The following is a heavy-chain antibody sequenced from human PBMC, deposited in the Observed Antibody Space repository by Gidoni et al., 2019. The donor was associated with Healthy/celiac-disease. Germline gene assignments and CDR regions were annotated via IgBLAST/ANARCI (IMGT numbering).Heavy chain of an antibody. J-gene: IGHJ4*02. CDR1: GASISSGGYS. CDR2: IYQSGST. Sequence: HLPLQESGSVLVQPSQTPSLTCAVSGASISSGGYSWSWIRQPPGKGLEWIGYIYQSGSTYYNPSLKSRVTISVDRSKNKFSLKLSSVTAADTAVYYCAGDDDWGQGTLVTVSS. V-gene: IGHV4-30-2*01. CDR3: AGDDD.